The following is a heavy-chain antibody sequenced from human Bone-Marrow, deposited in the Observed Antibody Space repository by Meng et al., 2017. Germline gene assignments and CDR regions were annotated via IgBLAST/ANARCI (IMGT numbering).Heavy chain of an antibody. V-gene: IGHV1-2*02. CDR1: GYTFTDYY. D-gene: IGHD4-17*01. CDR2: INPNSGGT. J-gene: IGHJ4*02. Sequence: ASVKVSCKASGYTFTDYYMHWVRQAPGQGLEWMGWINPNSGGTNYAQKFQGRVTMTRDTSISTAYMELSRLRSDDTAVYYCARDLWRMTTAVPYYFDYWGQGTLVTVSS. CDR3: ARDLWRMTTAVPYYFDY.